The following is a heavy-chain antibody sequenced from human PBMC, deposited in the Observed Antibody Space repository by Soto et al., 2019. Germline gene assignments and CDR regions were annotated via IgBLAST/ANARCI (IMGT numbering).Heavy chain of an antibody. Sequence: GGSLRLSCAASGFTFSSYGMHWVRQAPGKGLEWVAVISYDGSNKYYADSVKGRFTISRDNSKNTLYLQMNSLRAEDTAVYYCAKDRAFLEWLLPPPYYGMDVWGQGTTVTVSS. CDR2: ISYDGSNK. V-gene: IGHV3-30*18. CDR1: GFTFSSYG. J-gene: IGHJ6*02. D-gene: IGHD3-3*01. CDR3: AKDRAFLEWLLPPPYYGMDV.